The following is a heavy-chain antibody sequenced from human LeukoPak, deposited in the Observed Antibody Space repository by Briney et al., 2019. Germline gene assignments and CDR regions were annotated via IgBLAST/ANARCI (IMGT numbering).Heavy chain of an antibody. J-gene: IGHJ5*02. CDR2: IYPGDSDT. Sequence: GESLKISCKGSGYSFTSYWIGWVRQIPGKGLEWMGIIYPGDSDTRYSPSFQGQVTISADKSISTAYLEWSRLKASDTAMYYCARRISGTRFDPGGQGTLVTVSS. V-gene: IGHV5-51*01. CDR1: GYSFTSYW. CDR3: ARRISGTRFDP. D-gene: IGHD1-14*01.